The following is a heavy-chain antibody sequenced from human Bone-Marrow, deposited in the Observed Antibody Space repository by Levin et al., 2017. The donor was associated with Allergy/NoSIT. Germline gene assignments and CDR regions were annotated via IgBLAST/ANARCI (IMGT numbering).Heavy chain of an antibody. D-gene: IGHD4-17*01. CDR1: GFTFSDYY. CDR3: ARVGSTVTTDY. CDR2: ISSSSSYT. Sequence: LSLTCAASGFTFSDYYMSWIRPAPGKGLEWVSYISSSSSYTNYADSVKGRFTISRDNAKNSLYLQMNSLRAEDTAVYYCARVGSTVTTDYWGQGTLVTVSS. V-gene: IGHV3-11*05. J-gene: IGHJ4*02.